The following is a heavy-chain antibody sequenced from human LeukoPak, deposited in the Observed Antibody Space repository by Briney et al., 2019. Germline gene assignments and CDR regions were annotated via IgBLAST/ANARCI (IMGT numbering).Heavy chain of an antibody. CDR3: ARDTAVAGHDLGGMDV. J-gene: IGHJ6*02. D-gene: IGHD6-19*01. CDR1: GGTFSSYA. V-gene: IGHV1-69*13. Sequence: ASVKVSCTASGGTFSSYAISWVRQAPGQGLEWMGGIIPIFGTANYAQKFQGRVTITADESTSTAYMELSSLRSEDTAVYYCARDTAVAGHDLGGMDVWGQETTVTVSS. CDR2: IIPIFGTA.